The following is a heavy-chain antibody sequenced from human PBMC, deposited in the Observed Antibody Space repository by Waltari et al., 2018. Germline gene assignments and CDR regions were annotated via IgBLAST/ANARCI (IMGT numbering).Heavy chain of an antibody. J-gene: IGHJ4*02. CDR2: ISTSSSDI. D-gene: IGHD1-26*01. CDR1: GFTFRPHN. V-gene: IGHV3-21*01. Sequence: PRISCAASGFTFRPHNMNWVRQAPGKGLEWVATISTSSSDIFYADSLEGRFTIPRDNAKESLFLQKNSLRVEDTAIYYCAGGQVGATASNYFDWWGQGTLVTVSS. CDR3: AGGQVGATASNYFDW.